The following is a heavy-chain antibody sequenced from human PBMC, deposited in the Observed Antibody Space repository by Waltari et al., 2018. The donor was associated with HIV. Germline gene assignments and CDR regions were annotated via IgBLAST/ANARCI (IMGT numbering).Heavy chain of an antibody. CDR1: GFGFSSYA. CDR3: VKGGGYYDSTGNVPFDY. V-gene: IGHV3-23*01. Sequence: GQLWETGGGWVQSGGSLTVSCAASGFGFSSYAIIWVRQGPGKGLEWVSAIGGGGDRSYYVDSVKGRFTISRDNSKNPLSLQMNGLRAEDTAVYYCVKGGGYYDSTGNVPFDYWGQGSLVTVSS. D-gene: IGHD3-3*01. J-gene: IGHJ4*02. CDR2: IGGGGDRS.